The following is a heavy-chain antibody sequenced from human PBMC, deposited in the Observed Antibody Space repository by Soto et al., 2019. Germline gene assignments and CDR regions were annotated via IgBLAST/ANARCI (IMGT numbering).Heavy chain of an antibody. CDR2: IYYSGST. J-gene: IGHJ4*02. CDR1: GGSISSSSYY. V-gene: IGHV4-39*01. D-gene: IGHD1-26*01. CDR3: ARCPIVGATPDY. Sequence: QLQLQESGPGLVKPSETLSLTCTVSGGSISSSSYYWGWIRQPPGKGLEWIGSIYYSGSTYYNPSLKSRVTISVDTSKNQFSLKLSSVTAADTAVYYCARCPIVGATPDYWGQGTLVTVSS.